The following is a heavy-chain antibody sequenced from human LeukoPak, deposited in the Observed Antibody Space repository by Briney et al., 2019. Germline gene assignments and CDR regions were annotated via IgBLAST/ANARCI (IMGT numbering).Heavy chain of an antibody. Sequence: GGSLRLSCATSGFTFSDYAMNWVRQAPGKGLEWISFISASSEDIDYADSVKGRFTISRDNAENSLSLQMNSLTDDDTAVYYCARGAHRGAWLIDYWGQGTLVTVSS. CDR3: ARGAHRGAWLIDY. CDR1: GFTFSDYA. V-gene: IGHV3-48*02. D-gene: IGHD2-21*01. J-gene: IGHJ4*02. CDR2: ISASSEDI.